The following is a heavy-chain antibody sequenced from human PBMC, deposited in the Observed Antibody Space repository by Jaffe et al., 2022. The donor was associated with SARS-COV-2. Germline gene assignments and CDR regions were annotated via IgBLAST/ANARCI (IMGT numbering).Heavy chain of an antibody. CDR3: AKDFSGYSSSWYGGYYFDY. J-gene: IGHJ4*02. CDR1: GFTFSSYG. CDR2: ISYDGSNK. D-gene: IGHD6-13*01. V-gene: IGHV3-30*18. Sequence: QVQLVESGGGVVQPGRSLRLSCAASGFTFSSYGMHWVRQAPGKGLEWVAVISYDGSNKYYADSVKGRFTISRDNSKNTLYLQMNSLRAEDTAVYYCAKDFSGYSSSWYGGYYFDYWGQGTLVTVSS.